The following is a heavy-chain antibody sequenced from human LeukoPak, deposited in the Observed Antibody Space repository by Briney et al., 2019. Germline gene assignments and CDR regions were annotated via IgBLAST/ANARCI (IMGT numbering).Heavy chain of an antibody. CDR2: ISGSGGST. CDR3: AKVPHYDFWSGYLYYFDY. D-gene: IGHD3-3*01. J-gene: IGHJ4*02. CDR1: GFTFSTYA. Sequence: PGGSLRLSCAASGFTFSTYAVSWVRQAPGKGLEWVSGISGSGGSTYYADPVKGRFTISRDNSKNTLYLQMNSLRAEDTAVYYCAKVPHYDFWSGYLYYFDYWGQGTLVTVSS. V-gene: IGHV3-23*01.